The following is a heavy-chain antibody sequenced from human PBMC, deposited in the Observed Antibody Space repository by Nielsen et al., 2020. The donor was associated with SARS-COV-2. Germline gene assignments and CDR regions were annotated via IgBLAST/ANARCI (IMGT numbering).Heavy chain of an antibody. CDR3: ARTTAMVTSHAFDI. D-gene: IGHD5-18*01. Sequence: GGSLRLSCAASGFTFSNYAMTWVRQAPGKGLEWVSGIGGSGRDTYYANSVKGRFTISRDNAKNSLYLQMNSLRAEDTAVYYCARTTAMVTSHAFDIWGQGTMVTVSS. CDR1: GFTFSNYA. V-gene: IGHV3-23*01. J-gene: IGHJ3*02. CDR2: IGGSGRDT.